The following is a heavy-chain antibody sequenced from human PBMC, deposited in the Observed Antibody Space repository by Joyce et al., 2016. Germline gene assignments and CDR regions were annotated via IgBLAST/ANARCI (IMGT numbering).Heavy chain of an antibody. J-gene: IGHJ4*02. CDR2: ISDNGGTT. V-gene: IGHV3-23*01. CDR3: AKSPTMVSPRPDS. Sequence: EVQLLESGGGLVQPGGSLRLSCEASGFTFSSYAMSWVRQAPGKGLEWVSGISDNGGTTYYADSGRGRFTISRDNSKNTVYLQVNSLRAEDTAIYYCAKSPTMVSPRPDSWGQGTLVTVSS. CDR1: GFTFSSYA. D-gene: IGHD3-10*01.